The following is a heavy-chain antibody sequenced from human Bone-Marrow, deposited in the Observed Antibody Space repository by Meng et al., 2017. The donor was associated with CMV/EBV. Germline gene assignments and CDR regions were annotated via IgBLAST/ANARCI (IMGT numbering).Heavy chain of an antibody. V-gene: IGHV3-23*01. CDR3: AAGLWELPGIAY. Sequence: CAASGLPFSSYAMSWVRQAPGKGLEWVSAISGSGGSTYYADSVKGRFTISRDNSKNTLYLQMNSLRAEDTAVYYCAAGLWELPGIAYWGQGTLVTVSS. J-gene: IGHJ4*02. D-gene: IGHD1-26*01. CDR2: ISGSGGST. CDR1: GLPFSSYA.